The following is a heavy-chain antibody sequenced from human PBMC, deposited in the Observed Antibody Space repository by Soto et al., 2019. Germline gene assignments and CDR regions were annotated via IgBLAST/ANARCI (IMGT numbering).Heavy chain of an antibody. J-gene: IGHJ6*02. Sequence: SETLSLTCTVSGGSIGSGDYYWSWIRQPPGKGLEWIGYIYYSGSTYYNPSLKSRVTISVDTSKNQFSLKLSSVTAADTAVYYCARDLWGYCGTDCYPLDVWGQGTTVTVSS. CDR2: IYYSGST. D-gene: IGHD2-21*02. CDR3: ARDLWGYCGTDCYPLDV. CDR1: GGSIGSGDYY. V-gene: IGHV4-30-4*01.